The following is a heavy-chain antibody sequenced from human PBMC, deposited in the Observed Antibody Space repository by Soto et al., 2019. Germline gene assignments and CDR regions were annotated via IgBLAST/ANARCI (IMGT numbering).Heavy chain of an antibody. D-gene: IGHD5-18*01. Sequence: VGSLRLSCGASGFTFSRYWMNWVRQAPGEGLEWVANIKQDGTEKNYVDSVKGRFTISRDNARNSLYLQMDSLRAEDTAVYFCARGDTPMITGMDSFDIWGQGTMVTVSS. CDR2: IKQDGTEK. V-gene: IGHV3-7*01. CDR3: ARGDTPMITGMDSFDI. CDR1: GFTFSRYW. J-gene: IGHJ3*02.